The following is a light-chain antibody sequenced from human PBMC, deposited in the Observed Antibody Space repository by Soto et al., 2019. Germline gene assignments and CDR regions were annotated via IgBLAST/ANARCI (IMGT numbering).Light chain of an antibody. Sequence: QSVLTQPASVSGSPGQSITISCTGTSSDVGGYNYVSWYQQHPGKAPKLMIYDVSNRPSGVSNRFSGSKSGNTASLTISGLQAEDEADYYCGSYTSSSLRYVFGTGTKAPS. J-gene: IGLJ1*01. CDR3: GSYTSSSLRYV. CDR1: SSDVGGYNY. V-gene: IGLV2-14*01. CDR2: DVS.